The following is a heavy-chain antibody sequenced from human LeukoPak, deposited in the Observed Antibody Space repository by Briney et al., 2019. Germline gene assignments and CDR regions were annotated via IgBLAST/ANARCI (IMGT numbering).Heavy chain of an antibody. D-gene: IGHD4-23*01. V-gene: IGHV3-48*03. CDR2: ISSSGSTI. CDR1: GFTFSSYE. J-gene: IGHJ4*02. CDR3: ARAEYGGNSH. Sequence: GGSLRLSCAASGFTFSSYEMNWVRQAPGKGLEWVSYISSSGSTIYYADSVKGRFTISRDSAKNSLYLQMNSLRAEDTAVYYCARAEYGGNSHWGQGTLVTVSS.